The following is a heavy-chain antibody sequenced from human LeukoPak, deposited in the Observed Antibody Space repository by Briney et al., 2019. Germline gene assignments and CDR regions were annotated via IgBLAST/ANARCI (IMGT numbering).Heavy chain of an antibody. CDR1: GYTFTDYY. V-gene: IGHV1-2*04. J-gene: IGHJ4*02. CDR3: ARGGPYYDSSRANDLNY. Sequence: ASVKVSCKASGYTFTDYYIHWVRQAPAQGLEWMGWINPSSGGTYYVQKFQGCVDMTRDTSISTAYMELSRLTSDDTAVYSCARGGPYYDSSRANDLNYWGQGTLVTVSS. D-gene: IGHD3-22*01. CDR2: INPSSGGT.